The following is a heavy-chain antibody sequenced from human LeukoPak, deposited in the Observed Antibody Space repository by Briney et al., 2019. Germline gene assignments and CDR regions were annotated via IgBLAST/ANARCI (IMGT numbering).Heavy chain of an antibody. V-gene: IGHV1-18*01. D-gene: IGHD2-2*01. CDR3: ARGLPYCSSTSCYFAGDY. J-gene: IGHJ4*02. CDR1: GYTFTSYG. Sequence: ASVKVSCKASGYTFTSYGISRVRQAPGQGLEWMGWISAYNGNTNYAQKLQGRVTMTTDTSTSTAYMELRSLRSDDTAVYYCARGLPYCSSTSCYFAGDYWGQGTLVTVSS. CDR2: ISAYNGNT.